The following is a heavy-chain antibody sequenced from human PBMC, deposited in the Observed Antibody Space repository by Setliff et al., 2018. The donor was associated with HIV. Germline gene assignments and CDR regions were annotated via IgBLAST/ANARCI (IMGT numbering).Heavy chain of an antibody. V-gene: IGHV3-7*01. J-gene: IGHJ3*02. D-gene: IGHD3-10*01. CDR3: LGESSAAFDI. CDR2: IKQDGSEK. CDR1: GLIFSSYW. Sequence: GGSLRLSCAASGLIFSSYWMSWVRQAPGKGLEFMANIKQDGSEKYYVDSVKGRFTISRDNAKNSLYLQMDSLRVEDTAVYYCLGESSAAFDIWGQGTMVTVSS.